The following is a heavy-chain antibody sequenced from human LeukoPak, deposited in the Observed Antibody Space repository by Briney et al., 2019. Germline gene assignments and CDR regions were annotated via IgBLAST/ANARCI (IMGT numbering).Heavy chain of an antibody. D-gene: IGHD3-10*02. Sequence: GGSLRLSCAASGFTLNTYWMNWVRQAPGKGLVWVSRINSDGSSLTYADSVKGRFTVSRDNAKNTLYLQMNSLRAEDTAVYYCTRDLRMDYYYVDYYYYGMDVWGQGTTVTVSS. V-gene: IGHV3-74*03. CDR3: TRDLRMDYYYVDYYYYGMDV. CDR2: INSDGSSL. J-gene: IGHJ6*02. CDR1: GFTLNTYW.